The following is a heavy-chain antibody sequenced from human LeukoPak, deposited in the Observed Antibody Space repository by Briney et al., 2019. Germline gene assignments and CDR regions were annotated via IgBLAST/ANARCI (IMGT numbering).Heavy chain of an antibody. V-gene: IGHV1-24*01. CDR2: FDPEDGET. J-gene: IGHJ4*02. CDR3: ATEPRVWGSYRYPRFDY. Sequence: GASVKVSCKVSGYTLTELSMHWVRQAPGKGLEWMGGFDPEDGETIYAQKFQGRVTMTEDASTDTAYMELSSLRSEDTAVYYCATEPRVWGSYRYPRFDYWGQGTLVTVSS. D-gene: IGHD3-16*02. CDR1: GYTLTELS.